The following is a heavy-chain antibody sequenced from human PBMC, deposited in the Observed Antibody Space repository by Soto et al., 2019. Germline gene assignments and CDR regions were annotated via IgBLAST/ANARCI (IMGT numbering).Heavy chain of an antibody. CDR1: GYTFSGFY. J-gene: IGHJ4*02. Sequence: ASVKVSCKASGYTFSGFYMHWVRQAPGQGLEWMGWINPNSGGTKSAEKFQGRVIMTRDTSISTAYMELSRLTSAATAAYYCAGAAVTGTAGLEFWGQGTQVTVSS. CDR3: AGAAVTGTAGLEF. V-gene: IGHV1-2*02. D-gene: IGHD6-19*01. CDR2: INPNSGGT.